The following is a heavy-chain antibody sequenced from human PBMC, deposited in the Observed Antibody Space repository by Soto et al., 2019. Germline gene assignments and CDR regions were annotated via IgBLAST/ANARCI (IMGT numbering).Heavy chain of an antibody. CDR3: AQGKISTTGLNY. CDR2: ISNSGGST. D-gene: IGHD1-1*01. Sequence: GGSLRLACAASGFTFSSYAMHWVRQAPGEGQGLRRGLEWVSSISNSGGSTYHADSVKGRFTISRDDSEKTLYLQMNSLRVEDAAIYFCAQGKISTTGLNYWGQGTLVTVSS. CDR1: GFTFSSYA. V-gene: IGHV3-23*01. J-gene: IGHJ4*02.